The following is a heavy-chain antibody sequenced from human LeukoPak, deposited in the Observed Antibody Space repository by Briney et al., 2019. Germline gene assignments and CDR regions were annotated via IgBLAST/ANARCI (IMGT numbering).Heavy chain of an antibody. CDR3: AKHGYGSIN. CDR1: GFTFSSFG. CDR2: ISGSGGGP. J-gene: IGHJ4*02. D-gene: IGHD2-2*03. Sequence: GGSLRLSCAASGFTFSSFGMSWVRQAPGKGPEWVSAISGSGGGPYYADSVEGRFTISRDNSENRLFLQMNSPRPEDTAVYFCAKHGYGSINRGPGTLVAASS. V-gene: IGHV3-23*01.